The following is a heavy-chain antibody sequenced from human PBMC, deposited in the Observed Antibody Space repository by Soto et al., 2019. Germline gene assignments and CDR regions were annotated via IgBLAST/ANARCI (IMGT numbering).Heavy chain of an antibody. CDR2: IYYSGST. CDR1: GGSISSYY. D-gene: IGHD3-10*01. J-gene: IGHJ6*02. CDR3: ARLLWFGELLPFYGMDV. V-gene: IGHV4-59*01. Sequence: PSETLSLTCTVSGGSISSYYRSWIRQPPGKGLEWIGYIYYSGSTNYNPSLKSRVTISVDTSKNQFSLKLSSVTAADTAVYYCARLLWFGELLPFYGMDVWGQGTTVTVSS.